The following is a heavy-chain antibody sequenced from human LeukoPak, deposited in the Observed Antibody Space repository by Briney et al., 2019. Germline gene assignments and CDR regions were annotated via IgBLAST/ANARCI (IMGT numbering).Heavy chain of an antibody. CDR3: ARQTKYYYDSSGYYGWFDP. Sequence: ASETLSLTCTVSGGSISSYYWSWIRQPPGKGLEWIGYIYYSGSTDYNPSLKSRVTISVDTSKNQFSLKLSSVTAADTAVYYCARQTKYYYDSSGYYGWFDPWGQGTLVTVSS. CDR1: GGSISSYY. V-gene: IGHV4-59*08. J-gene: IGHJ5*02. CDR2: IYYSGST. D-gene: IGHD3-22*01.